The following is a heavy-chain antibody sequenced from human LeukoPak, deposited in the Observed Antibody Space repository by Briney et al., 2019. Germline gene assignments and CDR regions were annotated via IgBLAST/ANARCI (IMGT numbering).Heavy chain of an antibody. CDR1: GGTFSSYA. Sequence: ASVKVSCKASGGTFSSYAISWVRQAPGRGLEWMGGIIPIFGTANYAQKFQGRVTITADESTSTAYMELSSLRSEDTAVYYCASRRPSRDGYNFDYWGQGTLVTVSS. J-gene: IGHJ4*02. CDR2: IIPIFGTA. V-gene: IGHV1-69*13. CDR3: ASRRPSRDGYNFDY. D-gene: IGHD5-24*01.